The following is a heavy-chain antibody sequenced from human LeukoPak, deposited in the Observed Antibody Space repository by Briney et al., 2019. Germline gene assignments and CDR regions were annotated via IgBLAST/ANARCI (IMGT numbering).Heavy chain of an antibody. D-gene: IGHD2-2*01. V-gene: IGHV3-30*03. CDR3: ASSTQISKYADY. Sequence: PGGSLRLSCVASGFTFSRYGMHWVRQAPGKGLEWVAMTSYDGSNTDYEDSMRGRFTISRDNSKNTLYLQMNSLRAEDTAVYYCASSTQISKYADYWGQGALVTVSS. J-gene: IGHJ4*02. CDR1: GFTFSRYG. CDR2: TSYDGSNT.